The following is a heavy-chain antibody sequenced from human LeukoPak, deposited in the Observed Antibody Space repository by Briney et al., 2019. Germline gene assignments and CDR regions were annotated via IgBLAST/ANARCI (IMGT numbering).Heavy chain of an antibody. J-gene: IGHJ3*02. V-gene: IGHV1-69*06. Sequence: ASVKVSCKASGGTFSSYAISWVRQAPGQGLEWMGGIIPISGTANYAQKFQGRVTITADKSTSTAYMELSSLRSEDTAVYYCAREDRSDDAFDIWGQGTMVTVSS. CDR3: AREDRSDDAFDI. CDR2: IIPISGTA. CDR1: GGTFSSYA.